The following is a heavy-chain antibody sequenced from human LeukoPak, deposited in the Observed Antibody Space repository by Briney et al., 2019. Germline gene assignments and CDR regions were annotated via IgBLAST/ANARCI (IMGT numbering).Heavy chain of an antibody. Sequence: SETLSLTCAVYGGSFSGYYWSWIRQPAGKGLEWIGRIYTSGSTNYNPSLKSRVTMSVDTSKNQFSLKLSSVTAADTAVYYCARDTLLLDYYDSRSSWFDPWGQGTLVTVSS. CDR1: GGSFSGYY. CDR3: ARDTLLLDYYDSRSSWFDP. J-gene: IGHJ5*02. D-gene: IGHD3-22*01. CDR2: IYTSGST. V-gene: IGHV4-4*07.